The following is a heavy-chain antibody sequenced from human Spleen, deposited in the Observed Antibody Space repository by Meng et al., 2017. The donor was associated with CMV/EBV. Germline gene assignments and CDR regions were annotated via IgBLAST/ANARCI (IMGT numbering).Heavy chain of an antibody. CDR2: IYPSGST. J-gene: IGHJ5*02. CDR3: ARNTVGTPPPQFDP. D-gene: IGHD4-23*01. Sequence: HVRLAESGPGLCKPSETLSTTFYFSGGPISSYYWSWIRQPAGKGMEWIGRIYPSGSTNYNPSLKRRVTMSGDTSKNQVSLKLSSVTAADTAVYYCARNTVGTPPPQFDPWGQGTLVTVSS. CDR1: GGPISSYY. V-gene: IGHV4-4*07.